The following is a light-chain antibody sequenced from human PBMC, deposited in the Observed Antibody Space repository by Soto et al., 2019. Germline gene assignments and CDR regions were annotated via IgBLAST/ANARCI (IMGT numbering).Light chain of an antibody. CDR2: DVT. V-gene: IGLV2-14*03. CDR1: SSDVGGYNY. Sequence: QSVLTQPASVSGSPGQSITISCTGTSSDVGGYNYVSWYQQHPGKAPKLIIYDVTNRPSGASNRFSGSKSGNTASLTISGLQTEDEADYYCSSYTSSSTIVFGAGTKLTGL. CDR3: SSYTSSSTIV. J-gene: IGLJ2*01.